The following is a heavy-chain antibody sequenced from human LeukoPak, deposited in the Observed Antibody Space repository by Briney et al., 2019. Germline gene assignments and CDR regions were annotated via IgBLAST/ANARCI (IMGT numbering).Heavy chain of an antibody. V-gene: IGHV4-4*08. CDR1: GGSTSSYY. CDR2: IYTSGST. Sequence: SETLSLTCTVSGGSTSSYYWSWIRQPPGKGLEWIGYIYTSGSTNYNPSLKSRVTMSVDTSKNQFSLKLSSVTAADTAVYYCAREGSTSSLGYWGQGTLVTVSS. CDR3: AREGSTSSLGY. J-gene: IGHJ4*02. D-gene: IGHD2-2*01.